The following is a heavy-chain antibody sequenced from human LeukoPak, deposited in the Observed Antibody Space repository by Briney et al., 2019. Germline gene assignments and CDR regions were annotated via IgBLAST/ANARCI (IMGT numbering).Heavy chain of an antibody. CDR1: GFTFSSYA. J-gene: IGHJ6*02. V-gene: IGHV3-23*01. CDR3: AKGGVYGDYCMDV. CDR2: ISCSGGST. D-gene: IGHD4-17*01. Sequence: GGSLSLSGAASGFTFSSYAVSWLRQAPGKGLEWVSAISCSGGSTYYADSVKGRFTISRDNSKNTLYLQMHSLRAEDTAVFYCAKGGVYGDYCMDVWGQGTTVTVSS.